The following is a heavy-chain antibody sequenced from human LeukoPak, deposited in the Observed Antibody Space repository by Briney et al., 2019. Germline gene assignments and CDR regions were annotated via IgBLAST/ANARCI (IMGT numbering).Heavy chain of an antibody. V-gene: IGHV1-46*01. Sequence: GASVKVSCKTSGSTLTRYYMHWVRQAPGQGLEWMGAIHPSGGSTRNAQKFQGRVTMTRDMSTSTVYMELSSLRSEDTAVYYCARDMDYGDYVDDYWGQGTLVTVSS. D-gene: IGHD4-17*01. J-gene: IGHJ4*02. CDR3: ARDMDYGDYVDDY. CDR2: IHPSGGST. CDR1: GSTLTRYY.